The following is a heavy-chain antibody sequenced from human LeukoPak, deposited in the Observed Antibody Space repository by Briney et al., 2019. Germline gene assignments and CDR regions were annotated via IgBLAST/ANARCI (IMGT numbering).Heavy chain of an antibody. CDR3: ARGRPDYYDSSGYYPHHYYYYYMDV. CDR1: GGSFSGFY. J-gene: IGHJ6*03. Sequence: SETLSLTCAVYGGSFSGFYWTWIRQPPGKGLEWIGEINHSGSTNYNPSLKSRVTISVDTSKNQFSLKLSSVTAADTAVYYCARGRPDYYDSSGYYPHHYYYYYMDVWGKGTTVTVSS. CDR2: INHSGST. V-gene: IGHV4-34*01. D-gene: IGHD3-22*01.